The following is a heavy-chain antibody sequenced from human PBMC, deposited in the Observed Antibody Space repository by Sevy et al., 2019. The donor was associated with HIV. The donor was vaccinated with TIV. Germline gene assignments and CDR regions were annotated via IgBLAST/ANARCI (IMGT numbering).Heavy chain of an antibody. CDR3: AREGFYGEDAFDI. CDR2: ISSSGSTI. Sequence: GGSLRLSCAASGFTFSSYEMNWVRQAPGKGLEWVSYISSSGSTIYEADSVKGRFTISRDNAKNSLYLQMNSLRAEDTAVYYCAREGFYGEDAFDIWGQGTMVTVSS. D-gene: IGHD3-16*01. V-gene: IGHV3-48*03. CDR1: GFTFSSYE. J-gene: IGHJ3*02.